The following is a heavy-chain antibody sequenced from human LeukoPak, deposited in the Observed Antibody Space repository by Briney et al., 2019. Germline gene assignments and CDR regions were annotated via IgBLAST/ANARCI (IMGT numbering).Heavy chain of an antibody. CDR1: GFTFSSYA. J-gene: IGHJ6*03. D-gene: IGHD4-17*01. CDR3: ARGDYGDYVDYYYYMDV. Sequence: GGSLRLSCAASGFTFSSYAMHWVRQAPGKGLEYVSAISSNGGSTYYANSVKGRFTISRDNSKNTLYLQMGSLRAEDMAVYYCARGDYGDYVDYYYYMDVWGKGTTVTVSS. CDR2: ISSNGGST. V-gene: IGHV3-64*01.